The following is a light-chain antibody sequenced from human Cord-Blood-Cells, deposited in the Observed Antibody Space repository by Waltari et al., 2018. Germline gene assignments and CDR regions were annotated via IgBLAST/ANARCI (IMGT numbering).Light chain of an antibody. CDR2: QDS. CDR1: HLGAKH. J-gene: IGLJ2*01. CDR3: QAWDSSTVV. V-gene: IGLV3-1*01. Sequence: SYELTLPPSVSVSPAQTASITCYGAHLGAKHACWYQQKPGQSPVLVIYQDSKRPSGIPERFSGSNSGNTATLTISGTQAMDEADYYCQAWDSSTVVFGGGTKLTVL.